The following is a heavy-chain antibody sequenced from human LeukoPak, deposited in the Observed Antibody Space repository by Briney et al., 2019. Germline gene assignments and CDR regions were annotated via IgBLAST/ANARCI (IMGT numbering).Heavy chain of an antibody. CDR2: ISGSGGST. V-gene: IGHV3-23*01. J-gene: IGHJ4*02. CDR1: GFTFSSYG. CDR3: AKVVTIYSYRDY. Sequence: GGTLRLSCAASGFTFSSYGMSWVRQAPGKGLEWVSAISGSGGSTYYADSVKGRFTISRDNSKNTLYLQMNSLRAEDTAVYYCAKVVTIYSYRDYWGQGTLVTVSS. D-gene: IGHD5-18*01.